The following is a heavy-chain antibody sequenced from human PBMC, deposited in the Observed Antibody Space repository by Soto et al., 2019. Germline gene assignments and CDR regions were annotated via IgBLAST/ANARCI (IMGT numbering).Heavy chain of an antibody. CDR3: ARAFDFWSGYQVYYYYGMDV. CDR2: IWYDGSNK. Sequence: GGSLRLSCAASGFTFSSYCMHWVRQAPGKGREWVAVIWYDGSNKYYADSVKGRFTISRDNSKNTLYLQMNSLRAEDTAVYYCARAFDFWSGYQVYYYYGMDVWGQGTTVTVSS. CDR1: GFTFSSYC. V-gene: IGHV3-33*01. D-gene: IGHD3-3*01. J-gene: IGHJ6*02.